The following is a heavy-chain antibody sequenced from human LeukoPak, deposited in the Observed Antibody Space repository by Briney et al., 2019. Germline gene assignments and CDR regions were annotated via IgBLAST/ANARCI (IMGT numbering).Heavy chain of an antibody. V-gene: IGHV4-4*02. Sequence: SETLSLTCAVSGGSISSSNWWSWVRQPPGKGLEWIGEIYHSGSTNYNPSLKSRVTISVDKSKNQFSLKLSSVTAADTAVYYCARESYYDSSGYSHDAFDIWGQGTMVTVSS. CDR2: IYHSGST. J-gene: IGHJ3*02. CDR3: ARESYYDSSGYSHDAFDI. D-gene: IGHD3-22*01. CDR1: GGSISSSNW.